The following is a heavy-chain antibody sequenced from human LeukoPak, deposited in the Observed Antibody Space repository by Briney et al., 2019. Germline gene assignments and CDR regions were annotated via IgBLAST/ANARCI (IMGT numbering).Heavy chain of an antibody. CDR2: ISWNSGSI. D-gene: IGHD5-12*01. Sequence: GGSLRLSCAASGFTFDDYAMQWVRQAPGKGLEWVSGISWNSGSISYADSVKGRFTISRDNAKNSLYLQMNSLRAEDMALYYCAKDGDIVATRYYFDYWGQGTLVTVSS. CDR1: GFTFDDYA. CDR3: AKDGDIVATRYYFDY. V-gene: IGHV3-9*03. J-gene: IGHJ4*02.